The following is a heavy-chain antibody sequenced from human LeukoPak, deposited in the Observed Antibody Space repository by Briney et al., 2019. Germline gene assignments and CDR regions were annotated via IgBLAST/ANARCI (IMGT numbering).Heavy chain of an antibody. CDR2: IISSSSYI. D-gene: IGHD5-24*01. CDR1: GFTSSSYS. CDR3: AKRTYRDDYNRASMGYYYYIDV. J-gene: IGHJ6*03. V-gene: IGHV3-21*04. Sequence: GGSLRLSCAASGFTSSSYSMNWVRQAPGKGLEWVSSIISSSSYIYYADSVKGRFTISRDNAKNTVYLRMNTLRAEDTAVYFCAKRTYRDDYNRASMGYYYYIDVWGKGTTVTVSS.